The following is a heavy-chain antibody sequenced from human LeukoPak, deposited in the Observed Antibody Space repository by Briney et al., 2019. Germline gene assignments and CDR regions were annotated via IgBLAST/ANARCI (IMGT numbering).Heavy chain of an antibody. J-gene: IGHJ6*02. Sequence: GGSLRLSCAASGFTFSSYSMNWVRQAPGKGLEWVSSINSDSRLMYYAESVKGRFTISRDNARNSLYLQLNSLRDEDTAVYFCAKVIRGGYGMDVWGQGTTVTVSS. V-gene: IGHV3-21*01. CDR1: GFTFSSYS. CDR3: AKVIRGGYGMDV. CDR2: INSDSRLM. D-gene: IGHD3-10*01.